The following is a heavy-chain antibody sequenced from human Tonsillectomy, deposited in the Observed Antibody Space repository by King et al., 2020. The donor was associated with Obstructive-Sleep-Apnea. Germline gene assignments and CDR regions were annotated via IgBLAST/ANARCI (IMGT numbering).Heavy chain of an antibody. D-gene: IGHD3-22*01. Sequence: VQLVESGGGLVKPGGSLRLSCAASGFTVSNAWMIWVRQAPGKGLQGVGRIKSKTDGGTTDYAAPVKGRLTISRDDSKNTLFLQMNSLKTEDTAVYYCTKSEYYSDSSGYSDYWGQGTLVTVSS. J-gene: IGHJ4*02. CDR3: TKSEYYSDSSGYSDY. CDR2: IKSKTDGGTT. CDR1: GFTVSNAW. V-gene: IGHV3-15*01.